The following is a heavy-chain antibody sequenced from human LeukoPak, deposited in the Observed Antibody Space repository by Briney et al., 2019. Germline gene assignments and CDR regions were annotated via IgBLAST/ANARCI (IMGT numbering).Heavy chain of an antibody. J-gene: IGHJ6*02. Sequence: GESLKISCKGSGYSFTSYWISWVRQVPGKGLEWMGRIDPSDSYTNYSPSFQGHVTISADKSISTAYLQWSSLKASDTAMYYCARHGPYCSGGSCYSYYYYGMDVWGQGTTVTVSS. V-gene: IGHV5-10-1*01. CDR3: ARHGPYCSGGSCYSYYYYGMDV. D-gene: IGHD2-15*01. CDR1: GYSFTSYW. CDR2: IDPSDSYT.